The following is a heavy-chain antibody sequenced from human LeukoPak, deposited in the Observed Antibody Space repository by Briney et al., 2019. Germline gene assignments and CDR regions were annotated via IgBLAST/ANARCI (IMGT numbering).Heavy chain of an antibody. V-gene: IGHV1-2*02. Sequence: ASVKVSCKASGYTFTGYYMHWVRQAPGQGLEWMGWINPNSGGTNYAQKFQGRVTMTGDTSISTAYMELSRLRSDDTAVYYCARVQPTAYYYDSSGYNIDYWGQGTLVTVSS. CDR3: ARVQPTAYYYDSSGYNIDY. D-gene: IGHD3-22*01. CDR1: GYTFTGYY. J-gene: IGHJ4*02. CDR2: INPNSGGT.